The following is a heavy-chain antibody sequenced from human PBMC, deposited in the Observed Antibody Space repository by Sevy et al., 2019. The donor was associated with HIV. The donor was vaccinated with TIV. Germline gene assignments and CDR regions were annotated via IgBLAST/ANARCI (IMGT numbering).Heavy chain of an antibody. J-gene: IGHJ4*02. D-gene: IGHD6-13*01. V-gene: IGHV3-15*01. CDR1: GFTFSNAW. CDR3: TTASWSQEDYYNY. CDR2: IKGKIYDGTI. Sequence: GGSLRLSCAASGFTFSNAWMSWVRQAPGKGLEWVGRIKGKIYDGTIDYAAPVKGRFSISRDDSKTTLYLQMNSLKNEDTAVYYCTTASWSQEDYYNYWGQGTLVTVSS.